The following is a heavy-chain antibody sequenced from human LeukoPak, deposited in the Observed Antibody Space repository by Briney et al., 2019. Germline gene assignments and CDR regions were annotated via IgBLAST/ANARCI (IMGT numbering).Heavy chain of an antibody. CDR1: GGSFSGYY. V-gene: IGHV4-34*01. Sequence: SGTLSLTCAVYGGSFSGYYWSWIRQPPGKGLEWIGEINHSGSTNYNPSLKSRVTISVDTSKNQFSLSLSSVTAAVTAVYYCARVLEGSSGQHWYFDLWGRGTLVTVSS. CDR2: INHSGST. D-gene: IGHD6-19*01. CDR3: ARVLEGSSGQHWYFDL. J-gene: IGHJ2*01.